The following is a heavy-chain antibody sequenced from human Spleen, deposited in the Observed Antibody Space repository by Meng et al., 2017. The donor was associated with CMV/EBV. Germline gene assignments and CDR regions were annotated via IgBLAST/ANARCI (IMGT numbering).Heavy chain of an antibody. CDR1: GFTFRSFW. J-gene: IGHJ4*02. CDR3: ARGLTIHGVFRPPASFH. V-gene: IGHV3-7*01. CDR2: IKEDGSEK. D-gene: IGHD3-3*01. Sequence: GESLKISCVASGFTFRSFWMSWVRQAPGKGLEWVAGIKEDGSEKYSVDSVKGRFTISRDNPMNSLYLQMNSLGGEDTAMYYCARGLTIHGVFRPPASFHWGQGTLVTVSS.